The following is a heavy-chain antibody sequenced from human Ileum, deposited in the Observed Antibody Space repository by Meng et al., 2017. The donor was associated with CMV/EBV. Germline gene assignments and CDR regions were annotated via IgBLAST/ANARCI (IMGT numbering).Heavy chain of an antibody. CDR3: VRDKDNNYLLDWFDP. D-gene: IGHD4-11*01. CDR2: IYYRGTT. V-gene: IGHV4-39*07. Sequence: LQLQESGPGLVKPSETLSLTCTVSGGSISISSYDWGWIRQPPGKRLEWIGSIYYRGTTYYNPSLKSRVTMSIDTSTNQFSLNLRSVTAADTAVYYCVRDKDNNYLLDWFDPWGQGTLVTVSS. J-gene: IGHJ5*02. CDR1: GGSISISSYD.